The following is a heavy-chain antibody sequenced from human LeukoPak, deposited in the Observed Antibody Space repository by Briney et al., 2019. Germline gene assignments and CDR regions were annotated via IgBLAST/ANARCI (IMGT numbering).Heavy chain of an antibody. J-gene: IGHJ4*02. CDR3: ARLTRDGYNAYFDY. V-gene: IGHV4-59*08. CDR1: GGSISSYY. CDR2: IYYSGST. Sequence: SETLSLTCTVSGGSISSYYWSWIRQPPGKGLEWIGYIYYSGSTNYNPSLKSRVTISVDTSKNQFSLKLSSVTAADAAVYYCARLTRDGYNAYFDYWGQGTLVTVSS. D-gene: IGHD5-24*01.